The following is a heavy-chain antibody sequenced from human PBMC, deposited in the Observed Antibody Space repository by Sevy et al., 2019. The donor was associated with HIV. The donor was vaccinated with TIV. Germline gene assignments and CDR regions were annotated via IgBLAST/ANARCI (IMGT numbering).Heavy chain of an antibody. CDR2: IKQDGSEK. J-gene: IGHJ4*02. V-gene: IGHV3-7*01. D-gene: IGHD6-19*01. CDR1: GFTFSSYW. Sequence: GGSLRLSCTASGFTFSSYWMSWGRQAPGKGLEWVANIKQDGSEKYYVYSVKGRFTISRDNAKSSLCLQMNSLRAEDTAVYYCARDSSGFGDYWGQGTLVTVSS. CDR3: ARDSSGFGDY.